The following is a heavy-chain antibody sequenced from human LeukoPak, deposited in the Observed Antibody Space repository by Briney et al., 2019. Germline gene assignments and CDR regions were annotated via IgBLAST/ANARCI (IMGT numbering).Heavy chain of an antibody. D-gene: IGHD3-3*01. CDR3: ARVITIFGVVYPTPDAFDI. CDR1: GGSISSSSYY. CDR2: IYYSGST. J-gene: IGHJ3*02. Sequence: SETLSLTCTVSGGSISSSSYYWGWIRQPPGKGLERIGSIYYSGSTYYNPSLKSRVTISVDTSKNQFSLKLSSVTAADTAVYYCARVITIFGVVYPTPDAFDIWGQGTMVTVTS. V-gene: IGHV4-39*01.